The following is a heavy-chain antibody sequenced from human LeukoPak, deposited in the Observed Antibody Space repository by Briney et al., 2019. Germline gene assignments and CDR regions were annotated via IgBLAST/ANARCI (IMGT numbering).Heavy chain of an antibody. CDR3: AKAPLDYDFWSGYDYYYYMDV. J-gene: IGHJ6*03. V-gene: IGHV3-23*01. Sequence: GGSLRLSCAASGFTFSSYAMSWVRQAPGKGLEWVSAISGSGGSTYYADSVKGRFTISRDNSKNTLYLQMNSLRAEDTAVYYYAKAPLDYDFWSGYDYYYYMDVWGKGTTVTVSS. CDR2: ISGSGGST. D-gene: IGHD3-3*01. CDR1: GFTFSSYA.